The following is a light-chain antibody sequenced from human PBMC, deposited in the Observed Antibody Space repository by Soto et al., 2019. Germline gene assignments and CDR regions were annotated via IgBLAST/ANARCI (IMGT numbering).Light chain of an antibody. V-gene: IGLV3-21*02. CDR1: NIGSKS. CDR2: DDS. Sequence: SYELTQPPSVSVAPGQTARMTCGGNNIGSKSVHWYQQKPGQAPVLVLYDDSHRPSGIPERFSGSNSGTTATLTISRVEAGDEADYYCQVWDSSSDHVVFGGGTKLTVL. CDR3: QVWDSSSDHVV. J-gene: IGLJ2*01.